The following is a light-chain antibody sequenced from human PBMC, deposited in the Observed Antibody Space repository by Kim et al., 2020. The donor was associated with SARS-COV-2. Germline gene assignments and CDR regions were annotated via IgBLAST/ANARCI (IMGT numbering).Light chain of an antibody. CDR3: QQYNKWSLT. Sequence: EIVMTQSPATLSVSPGERATLSCRASQSVSSNLAWYQQKPGQAPRLLINGASTRATGIPARFSGSGSGTEFTLTISSLQSEDFAVYYCQQYNKWSLTFGGGTKVDIK. V-gene: IGKV3-15*01. CDR2: GAS. J-gene: IGKJ4*01. CDR1: QSVSSN.